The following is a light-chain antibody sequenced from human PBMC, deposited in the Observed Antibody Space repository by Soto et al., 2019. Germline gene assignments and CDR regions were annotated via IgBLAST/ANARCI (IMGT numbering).Light chain of an antibody. CDR2: AAS. Sequence: IQLTQSPSSLSASVGDRVTITCRASQGISSYLAWYQQKPGKAPKLLIYAASTLQSGVTSRFRGSGSGTDFTLTISSLQPEECATYYCQQLDSYPRTFGPGTKVDIK. CDR3: QQLDSYPRT. V-gene: IGKV1-9*01. J-gene: IGKJ3*01. CDR1: QGISSY.